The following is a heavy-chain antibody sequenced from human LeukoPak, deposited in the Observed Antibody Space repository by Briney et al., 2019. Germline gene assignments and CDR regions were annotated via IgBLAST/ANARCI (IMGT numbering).Heavy chain of an antibody. CDR2: ICYDGSND. V-gene: IGHV3-33*01. CDR3: AREADCSGGRCYRGAFDI. D-gene: IGHD2-15*01. J-gene: IGHJ3*02. CDR1: GSTFSQYA. Sequence: GRSLRLSCAASGSTFSQYAMRWVRQAPGKGLEWVAAICYDGSNDYYADSVKGRFTISRDNSKNPLSLQMNSLRAEDTAVYYCAREADCSGGRCYRGAFDIWGQGTMVTVSS.